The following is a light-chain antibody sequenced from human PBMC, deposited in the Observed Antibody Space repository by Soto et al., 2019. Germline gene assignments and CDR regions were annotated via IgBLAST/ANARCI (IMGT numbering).Light chain of an antibody. V-gene: IGKV3-20*01. CDR2: GAS. Sequence: EIVMTQLPATLPVPPGETATLSCRASQSVSNNYLAWYQQKPGQAPRLLIYGASNRATGIPDRFSGSGSGTDFTLTISRMEPEDFAVYYCQQYGSSGTFGQGTKVDIK. J-gene: IGKJ1*01. CDR3: QQYGSSGT. CDR1: QSVSNNY.